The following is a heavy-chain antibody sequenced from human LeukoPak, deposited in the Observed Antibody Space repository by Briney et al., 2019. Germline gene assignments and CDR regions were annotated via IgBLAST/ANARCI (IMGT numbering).Heavy chain of an antibody. Sequence: SETLSLTCTLSGGSISIYNWGWIRQPPGKGLEWIGYIYYSGSTNYNTSLKSRVPISVDTSKNQSSLKLSSVTAADTAVDYCARAPFYGTNSRGAFDIWGQGTVVTVSS. J-gene: IGHJ3*02. CDR3: ARAPFYGTNSRGAFDI. V-gene: IGHV4-59*01. CDR2: IYYSGST. D-gene: IGHD4-23*01. CDR1: GGSISIYN.